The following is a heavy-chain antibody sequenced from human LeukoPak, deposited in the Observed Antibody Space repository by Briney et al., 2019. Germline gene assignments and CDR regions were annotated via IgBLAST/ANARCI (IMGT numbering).Heavy chain of an antibody. D-gene: IGHD3-22*01. CDR2: INHSGST. CDR3: ARGLAKTKTYYYDSSGYYFDY. V-gene: IGHV4-34*01. Sequence: SETLSLTCAVYGGSFSGYYWSWIRQPPGKGLEWIGEINHSGSTNYNPSLKSRVTISVDTSKNQFSLKQSSVTAADTAVYYCARGLAKTKTYYYDSSGYYFDYWGQGTLVTVSS. CDR1: GGSFSGYY. J-gene: IGHJ4*02.